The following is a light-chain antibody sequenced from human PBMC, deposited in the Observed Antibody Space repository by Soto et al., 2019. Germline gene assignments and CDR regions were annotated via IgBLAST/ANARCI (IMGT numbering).Light chain of an antibody. CDR3: QQFGSSLPIT. CDR2: DAS. J-gene: IGKJ5*01. Sequence: EIVLTQSPGTLSLSPGERATLSCRASQSVSNNYLAWYQQKPGQAPRLLVYDASNRATGIPTRFSGSGSGTDFTLTISNLEPEDFAVYYCQQFGSSLPITFGQGTRLEI. V-gene: IGKV3-20*01. CDR1: QSVSNNY.